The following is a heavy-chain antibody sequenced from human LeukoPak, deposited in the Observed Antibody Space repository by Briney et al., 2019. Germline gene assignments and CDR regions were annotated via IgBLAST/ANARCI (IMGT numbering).Heavy chain of an antibody. CDR3: ARHFGN. V-gene: IGHV4-39*01. CDR2: IYYSGST. D-gene: IGHD3-16*01. CDR1: GGSISSSYYY. Sequence: PSETLSLTCTVSGGSISSSYYYWGWVRQPPGKGLEWIGSIYYSGSTYYNPSLKSRVTISVDTSKNQFSLKLRPVTAADTAVYYCARHFGNWGQGTLVTVSS. J-gene: IGHJ4*02.